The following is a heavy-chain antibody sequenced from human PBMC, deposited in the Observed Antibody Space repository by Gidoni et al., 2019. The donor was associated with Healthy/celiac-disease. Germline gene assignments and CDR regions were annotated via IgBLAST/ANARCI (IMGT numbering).Heavy chain of an antibody. CDR3: AREGATKAVLSY. D-gene: IGHD2-8*01. CDR2: IYYSGST. V-gene: IGHV4-30-4*01. J-gene: IGHJ4*02. CDR1: GGSISSGDYY. Sequence: HVQLQESGPGLVKPSQTLSLSCTVSGGSISSGDYYWSWIRQPPGKGLEWIGYIYYSGSTYYNPSLKSRVTISVDTSKNQFSLKLSSVTAADTAVYYWAREGATKAVLSYWGQGTLVTVSS.